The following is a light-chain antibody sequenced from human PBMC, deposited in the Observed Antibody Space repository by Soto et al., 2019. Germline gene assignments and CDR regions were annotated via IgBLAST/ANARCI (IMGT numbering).Light chain of an antibody. V-gene: IGLV2-14*01. CDR3: SSYTPSGFV. J-gene: IGLJ1*01. Sequence: QLVLTQPASVSGSPGQSITISCTGTSSDVGGYNYVSWFQQHPGKAPKLIIYDVSARPSGVSNRFSGSKSGNTASLTISGLQAEDEADYYCSSYTPSGFVFGPGTKLTVL. CDR1: SSDVGGYNY. CDR2: DVS.